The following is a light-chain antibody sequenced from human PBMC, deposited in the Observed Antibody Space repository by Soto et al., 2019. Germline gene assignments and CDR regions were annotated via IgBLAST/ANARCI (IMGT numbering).Light chain of an antibody. CDR2: EVS. CDR1: SNDVGTYDF. CDR3: CSHALSSSPYV. J-gene: IGLJ1*01. V-gene: IGLV2-23*02. Sequence: QSALTQPASVSGSPGQSITIFCAGTSNDVGTYDFVSWYQQPPGKAPKLMIYEVSKRPSGVSNRFSGSKSGDTASLTISGLQAEDEADYYCCSHALSSSPYVFGTGTKVTVL.